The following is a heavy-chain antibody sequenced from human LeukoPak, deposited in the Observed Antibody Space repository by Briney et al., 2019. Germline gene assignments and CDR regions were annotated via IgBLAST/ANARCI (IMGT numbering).Heavy chain of an antibody. CDR3: ARHADGGAKLRLDY. Sequence: SETLSLSCAVSGASISGYFRSWIRQPPGKGPEWIGFIHYSVSANYNPSLESRLTTSADTSKNQFSLKLSSVVAADTAVYYCARHADGGAKLRLDYWGRGTLVTVSS. J-gene: IGHJ4*02. V-gene: IGHV4-59*08. CDR1: GASISGYF. D-gene: IGHD2-15*01. CDR2: IHYSVSA.